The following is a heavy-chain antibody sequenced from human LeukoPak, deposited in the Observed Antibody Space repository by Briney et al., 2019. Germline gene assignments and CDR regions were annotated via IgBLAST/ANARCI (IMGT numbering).Heavy chain of an antibody. D-gene: IGHD6-19*01. V-gene: IGHV3-7*01. J-gene: IGHJ4*02. CDR1: GFTFTRNW. CDR3: ARDGFSTGSHDY. CDR2: INGEGTSI. Sequence: PGGSLRLSCAASGFTFTRNWMSWVRQAPGKGLEWVANINGEGTSIHYVDSVKGRFTISRDNTKNSLFLQMNSLRADDTAVYYCARDGFSTGSHDYWGQGTLVTVSS.